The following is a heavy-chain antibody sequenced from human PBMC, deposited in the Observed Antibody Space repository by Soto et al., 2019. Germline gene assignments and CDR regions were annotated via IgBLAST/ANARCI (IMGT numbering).Heavy chain of an antibody. J-gene: IGHJ4*02. CDR2: ISGSGGST. D-gene: IGHD1-26*01. CDR3: ARRGSGSYYDY. V-gene: IGHV3-23*01. Sequence: EVQLLESGGGLVQPGGSLRLSCAASGFTFSSYAMRWVRQAPVKGLEWDSAISGSGGSTYYADSVKGRFTISRDNSKNTLYLQMYSLRVEDTAVYYCARRGSGSYYDYWGQGTLATVSS. CDR1: GFTFSSYA.